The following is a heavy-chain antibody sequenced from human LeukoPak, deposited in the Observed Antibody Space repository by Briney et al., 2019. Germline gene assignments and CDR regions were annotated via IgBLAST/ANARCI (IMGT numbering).Heavy chain of an antibody. D-gene: IGHD3-22*01. CDR2: IKPDGSDE. CDR3: ARTSYDSSGYYLGDY. CDR1: GFTVITND. Sequence: GGSLRLSCAASGFTVITNDMTWVRQAPGKGLEWVANIKPDGSDEYYVDSVKGRFTISRDNAKNSLHLQMNSMRDEDTAVYYCARTSYDSSGYYLGDYWGQGTLVTVSS. V-gene: IGHV3-7*01. J-gene: IGHJ4*02.